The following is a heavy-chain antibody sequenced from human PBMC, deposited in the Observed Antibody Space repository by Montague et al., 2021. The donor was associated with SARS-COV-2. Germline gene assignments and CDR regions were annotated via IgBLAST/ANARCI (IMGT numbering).Heavy chain of an antibody. CDR3: ARVGRQQLVRLSGMDV. J-gene: IGHJ6*02. D-gene: IGHD6-13*01. V-gene: IGHV4-31*03. CDR1: GGSISSTDFY. CDR2: IYYSGST. Sequence: TLSLTCTVSGGSISSTDFYCSWIRQHPGKGLEWIGYIYYSGSTXYNPSLKSRVTISVDTSKNQFSLKLSSVTAADTAVYYCARVGRQQLVRLSGMDVWGQGTTVTVSS.